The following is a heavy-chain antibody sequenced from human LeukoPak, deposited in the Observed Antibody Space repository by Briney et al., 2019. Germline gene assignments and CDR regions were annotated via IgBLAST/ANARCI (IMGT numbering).Heavy chain of an antibody. D-gene: IGHD6-6*01. CDR3: TAEYSTSGWFDP. CDR2: IKSTTDGGST. CDR1: GFTFSNYA. J-gene: IGHJ5*02. Sequence: GGSLRLSCAASGFTFSNYAMHCVRQAPGKGLEWVGRIKSTTDGGSTDYAAPVKGRFTISRDDSINTLYLQMNSLKTEDAAVYYCTAEYSTSGWFDPWGQGTLVTVSS. V-gene: IGHV3-15*01.